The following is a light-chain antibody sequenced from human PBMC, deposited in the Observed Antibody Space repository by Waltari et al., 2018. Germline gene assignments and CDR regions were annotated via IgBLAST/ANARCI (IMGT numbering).Light chain of an antibody. CDR3: AAWDDSLNGLYV. V-gene: IGLV1-44*01. CDR1: SPNTGRNT. CDR2: RND. Sequence: QSVLTQPPSASGAPGQRVTVPCPGRSPNTGRNTLNWYQQLPGTAPKPLISRNDQRPSAVPDRFSGSKSGTSASLAISGLQSEDEADYYCAAWDDSLNGLYVFGSGTKVTVL. J-gene: IGLJ1*01.